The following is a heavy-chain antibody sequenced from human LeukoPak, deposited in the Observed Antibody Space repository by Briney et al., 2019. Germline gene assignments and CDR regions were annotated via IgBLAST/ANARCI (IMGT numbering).Heavy chain of an antibody. Sequence: PGGSLRLSCAASGFTFSSYWMSWVRQAPGKGLEWVANIKQDGSEKYYVDSVKGRFTISRDNAKNSLYLQMNSLRAEDTAVYYCARATPAYGLTGTHAFDIWGQGTMVTVSS. CDR2: IKQDGSEK. J-gene: IGHJ3*02. D-gene: IGHD1-20*01. V-gene: IGHV3-7*01. CDR1: GFTFSSYW. CDR3: ARATPAYGLTGTHAFDI.